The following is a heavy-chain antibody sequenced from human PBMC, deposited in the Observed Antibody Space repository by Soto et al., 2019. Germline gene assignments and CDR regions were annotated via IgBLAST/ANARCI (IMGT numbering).Heavy chain of an antibody. CDR3: ANSLAVAVLDF. CDR2: ISGSGDST. Sequence: GGSLRLSCTASRFTFSNYAMTWVRQAPGKGLEWISYISGSGDSTYYADSVKGRFTISRDNSKDTLYLKMNSLRAEDTAVYYCANSLAVAVLDFWGQGTLVTVSS. D-gene: IGHD6-13*01. CDR1: RFTFSNYA. V-gene: IGHV3-23*01. J-gene: IGHJ4*02.